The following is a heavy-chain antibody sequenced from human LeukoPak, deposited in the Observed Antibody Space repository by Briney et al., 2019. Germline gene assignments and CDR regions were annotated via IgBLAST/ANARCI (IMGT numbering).Heavy chain of an antibody. V-gene: IGHV1-18*01. CDR2: ISGYNGNT. J-gene: IGHJ4*02. D-gene: IGHD4-23*01. CDR3: ARGDYGGNPDN. Sequence: ASVKVSCKASGYTFTTYGITWVRQAPGQGLEWMGWISGYNGNTIYAQKLQGRVTMTTDTSTSTAYMGLRSLRSDDTAVYYCARGDYGGNPDNWGPGTLVTVSS. CDR1: GYTFTTYG.